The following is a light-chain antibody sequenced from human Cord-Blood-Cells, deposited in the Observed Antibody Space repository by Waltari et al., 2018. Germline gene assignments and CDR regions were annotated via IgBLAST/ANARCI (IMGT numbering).Light chain of an antibody. Sequence: QSALTQPASVSGSPGQSIPIPCTGTSSDAGVYNYVSWYQQHPGKAPKLMIYDVSNRPSGVSNRFSGSKSGNTASLTISGLQAEDEADYYCSSYTSSSTLVFGGGTKLTVL. V-gene: IGLV2-14*01. J-gene: IGLJ2*01. CDR2: DVS. CDR1: SSDAGVYNY. CDR3: SSYTSSSTLV.